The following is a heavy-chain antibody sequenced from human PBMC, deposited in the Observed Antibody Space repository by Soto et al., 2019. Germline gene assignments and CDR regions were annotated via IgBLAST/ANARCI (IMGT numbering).Heavy chain of an antibody. V-gene: IGHV3-21*01. J-gene: IGHJ5*01. D-gene: IGHD6-19*01. CDR3: ARGLSSGWFDY. Sequence: EVQLVESGGGLVKPGGSLRVSCAASGFTFSNYSMNWVRQAPGKGLEWVSSNSSTSKYIYYADSVKGRFTISRDNAKKSLYLQMNSLRAEDTAVYYCARGLSSGWFDYWGQGTLVTVSA. CDR2: NSSTSKYI. CDR1: GFTFSNYS.